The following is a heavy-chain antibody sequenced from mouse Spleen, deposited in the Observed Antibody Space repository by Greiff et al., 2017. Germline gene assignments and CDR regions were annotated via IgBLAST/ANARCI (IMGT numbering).Heavy chain of an antibody. V-gene: IGHV1-72*01. Sequence: QVHVKQSGAELVKPGASVKLSCTASGYTFTSYWMHWVKQRPGRGLEWIGRIDPNSGGTKYNEKFKSKATLTVDKPSSTAYVQLSSLTSEDAAVYYCARGRLGDWFAYWGQGTLVTVSA. CDR1: GYTFTSYW. CDR3: ARGRLGDWFAY. D-gene: IGHD2-13*01. CDR2: IDPNSGGT. J-gene: IGHJ3*01.